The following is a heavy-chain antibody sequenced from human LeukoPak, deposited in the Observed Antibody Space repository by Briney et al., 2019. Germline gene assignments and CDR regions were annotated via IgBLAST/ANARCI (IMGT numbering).Heavy chain of an antibody. J-gene: IGHJ5*02. D-gene: IGHD3-22*01. CDR3: ARQVVVMTAWFDP. CDR1: GGTFISYA. V-gene: IGHV1-69*13. Sequence: SVKVSCKASGGTFISYAISWVRQAPGQGLEWMGGIIPIFGTANYAQKFQGRVTITADESTSTAYMELSSLRSEDTAVYYCARQVVVMTAWFDPWGQGTLVTVSS. CDR2: IIPIFGTA.